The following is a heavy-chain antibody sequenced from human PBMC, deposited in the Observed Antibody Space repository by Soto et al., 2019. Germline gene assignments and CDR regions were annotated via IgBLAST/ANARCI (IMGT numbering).Heavy chain of an antibody. J-gene: IGHJ6*01. D-gene: IGHD2-2*01. CDR1: GGTFSSYA. CDR2: IIPIFGTA. Sequence: ASVKVSCEASGGTFSSYAISWVRQAPGQGLEWMGGIIPIFGTANYAQKFQGRVTITADESTSTAYMELSSLRSEDTAVYYCARALVVVPSAMPWVSDYCYGMDVWGQGTTVTGSS. V-gene: IGHV1-69*13. CDR3: ARALVVVPSAMPWVSDYCYGMDV.